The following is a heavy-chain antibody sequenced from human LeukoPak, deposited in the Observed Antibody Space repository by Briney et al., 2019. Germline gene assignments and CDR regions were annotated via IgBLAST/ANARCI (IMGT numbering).Heavy chain of an antibody. J-gene: IGHJ4*02. Sequence: SETLSLTCTVSGGTISSYYWNWIRQPPGKGLEWIGYIHYSGSTKYNPSLQSRVTISVDTSKNQFSLKLSSVTAADTAVYFCARRRGLFFDYWGRGTLVTVSS. CDR2: IHYSGST. D-gene: IGHD3-22*01. V-gene: IGHV4-59*12. CDR3: ARRRGLFFDY. CDR1: GGTISSYY.